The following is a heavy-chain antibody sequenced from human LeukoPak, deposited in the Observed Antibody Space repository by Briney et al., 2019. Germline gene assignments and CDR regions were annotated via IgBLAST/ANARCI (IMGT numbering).Heavy chain of an antibody. CDR2: ISSSGYTM. CDR1: GFTFSAYY. CDR3: ARVGPAAAGRGYWYFDL. J-gene: IGHJ2*01. D-gene: IGHD6-13*01. Sequence: PGGPLRLSCAASGFTFSAYYMTWIRQAPGKGLEWVSYISSSGYTMFYADSVKGRFTISRDNTKSSLFLQLNSLRADDTAVYYCARVGPAAAGRGYWYFDLWGRGTLVTVSS. V-gene: IGHV3-11*01.